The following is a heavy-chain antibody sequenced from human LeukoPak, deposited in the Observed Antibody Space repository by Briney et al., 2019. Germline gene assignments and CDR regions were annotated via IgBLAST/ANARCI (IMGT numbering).Heavy chain of an antibody. J-gene: IGHJ4*02. D-gene: IGHD3-9*01. CDR1: RYTFTGYY. V-gene: IGHV1-2*02. Sequence: ASVKVSCKASRYTFTGYYMHWVRQAPGQGLEWMGWINPNSGGTNYAQKFQGRVTMTRDTSISTAYMELSRLRSDDTAVYYCARSSLGDYDILTGYYFATPNFDYWGQGTLVTVSS. CDR3: ARSSLGDYDILTGYYFATPNFDY. CDR2: INPNSGGT.